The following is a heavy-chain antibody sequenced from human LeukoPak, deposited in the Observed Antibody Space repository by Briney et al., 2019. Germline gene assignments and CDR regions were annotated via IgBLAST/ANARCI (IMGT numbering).Heavy chain of an antibody. D-gene: IGHD6-13*01. CDR1: GYTFTNYY. V-gene: IGHV1-18*04. Sequence: ASVKVSCKASGYTFTNYYMHWVRQAPGQGLEWMGWISAYNGNTNYAQKLQGRVTMTTDTSTSTAYMELRSLRSDDTAVYYCARDGYSSSWYWAGDYWGQGTLVTVSS. CDR3: ARDGYSSSWYWAGDY. CDR2: ISAYNGNT. J-gene: IGHJ4*02.